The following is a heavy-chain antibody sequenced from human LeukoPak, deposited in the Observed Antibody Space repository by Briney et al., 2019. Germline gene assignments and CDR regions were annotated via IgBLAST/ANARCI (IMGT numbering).Heavy chain of an antibody. CDR1: GGSISSSNYY. D-gene: IGHD6-13*01. CDR2: LFYGGST. J-gene: IGHJ4*02. Sequence: SETLSLTCTVSGGSISSSNYYWGWIRQPPGKGLEWIGSLFYGGSTYYNPSLKSRVTISIDTSKNQFSLNLRSVTAADTAIYYCATPRSSPSLWGQGTLVTVPS. V-gene: IGHV4-39*01. CDR3: ATPRSSPSL.